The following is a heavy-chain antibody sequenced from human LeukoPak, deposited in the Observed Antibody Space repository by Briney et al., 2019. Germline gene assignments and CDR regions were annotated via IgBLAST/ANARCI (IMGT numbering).Heavy chain of an antibody. CDR2: ISISSTYR. V-gene: IGHV3-21*01. D-gene: IGHD5-18*01. Sequence: GGSLRLSVAAFGLTFGTYTMTWVRQVPGKGWDWVSPISISSTYRYYADSVKGRFAMSRDNAKNPLFLQMNSLRAEDTAVYYCARDQPDTAFDYWGQGTLVTVSS. CDR1: GLTFGTYT. CDR3: ARDQPDTAFDY. J-gene: IGHJ4*02.